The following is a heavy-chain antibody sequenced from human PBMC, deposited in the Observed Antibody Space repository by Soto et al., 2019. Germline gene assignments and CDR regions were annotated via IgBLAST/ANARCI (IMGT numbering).Heavy chain of an antibody. Sequence: QVQLVQSGAEVKKPGSSVKVSCKASGGTFSSYAISWVRQAPGQGLEWMGGSIPIFGTANYAQKFQGIVTITADESTSTAYMELSSLRSEDTAVYYCAREGASGSHIGYWGQGTLVTVSS. D-gene: IGHD3-22*01. CDR1: GGTFSSYA. CDR2: SIPIFGTA. J-gene: IGHJ4*02. V-gene: IGHV1-69*01. CDR3: AREGASGSHIGY.